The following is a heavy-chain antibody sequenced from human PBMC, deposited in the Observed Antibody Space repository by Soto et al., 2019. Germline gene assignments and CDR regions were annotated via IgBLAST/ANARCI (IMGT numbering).Heavy chain of an antibody. CDR1: GASISSDDYY. CDR3: ARDVNNYYGMDV. Sequence: QLQLQESGPGLVKPSQTLSLTCSISGASISSDDYYWSWFRQPPGKGLEWIGYISSSGSTYYNPSLMVRITISVDTSKTHFPLILSSVTASDTAVLYCARDVNNYYGMDVLGQGTTVTVSS. CDR2: ISSSGST. V-gene: IGHV4-30-4*01. J-gene: IGHJ6*02.